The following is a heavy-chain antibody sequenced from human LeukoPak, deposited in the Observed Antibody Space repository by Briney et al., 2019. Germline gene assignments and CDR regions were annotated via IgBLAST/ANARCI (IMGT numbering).Heavy chain of an antibody. D-gene: IGHD6-6*01. Sequence: ASVTVSFKASVGTFSSYAISWVRQAPGQGLEWMGGIIPIFGTANYAQKFQGRVTITTDESTSTAYMELSSLRSEDTAVYYCARAIRAAARPFYYMDVWGKGTTVTVSS. CDR2: IIPIFGTA. J-gene: IGHJ6*03. V-gene: IGHV1-69*05. CDR3: ARAIRAAARPFYYMDV. CDR1: VGTFSSYA.